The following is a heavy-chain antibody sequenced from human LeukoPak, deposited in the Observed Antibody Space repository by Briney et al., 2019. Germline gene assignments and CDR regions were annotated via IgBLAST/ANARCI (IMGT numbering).Heavy chain of an antibody. V-gene: IGHV3-53*01. CDR1: GFTVITND. Sequence: PGGSLTLSCTASGFTVITNDMTWVRQPPAKGLELDSVLYSDGNTKYADSVQGRFTISRDNSKNTLYLEMNSLSPDDTAVYYCARGVEPLAANTLAYWGQGTLVTVSS. J-gene: IGHJ4*02. D-gene: IGHD1-14*01. CDR2: LYSDGNT. CDR3: ARGVEPLAANTLAY.